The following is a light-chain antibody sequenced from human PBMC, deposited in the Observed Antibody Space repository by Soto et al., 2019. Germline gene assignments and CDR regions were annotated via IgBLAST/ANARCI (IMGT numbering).Light chain of an antibody. CDR2: GAL. Sequence: EIVLTQSPGTLSLSPGDRVALSCRASQSVTNSFVAWYQQKPGQAPRLLIYGALSRATGIPDRFSGSGYGTDFTLTISRLEPEDFATYYCQHYNSYSEAFGQGTKVELK. V-gene: IGKV3-20*01. CDR3: QHYNSYSEA. CDR1: QSVTNSF. J-gene: IGKJ1*01.